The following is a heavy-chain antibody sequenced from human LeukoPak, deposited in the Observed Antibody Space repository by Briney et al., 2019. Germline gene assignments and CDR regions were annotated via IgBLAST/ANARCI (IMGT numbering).Heavy chain of an antibody. J-gene: IGHJ4*02. CDR1: GGSFSGYY. V-gene: IGHV4-59*01. D-gene: IGHD6-13*01. Sequence: SETLSLTCAVYGGSFSGYYWTWIRQPPGKGLEWIGYIYSSGSTNYTPSLQSRVPMSVDTSKNPFSLNLSSVTPADTAVYYCARSGTAAGRRDYWGQGTLVTVSS. CDR2: IYSSGST. CDR3: ARSGTAAGRRDY.